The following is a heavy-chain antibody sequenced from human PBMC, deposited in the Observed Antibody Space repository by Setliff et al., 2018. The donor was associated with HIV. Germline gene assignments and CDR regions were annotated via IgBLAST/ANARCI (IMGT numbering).Heavy chain of an antibody. Sequence: PSETLSLTCGVSGYSISSGYYWGWIRQPPGKGLEWIGSIYHNGITYYNPSLKSRVTISVDTSKNQFSLKLNSVTAADTAVYYCARSYPSRGPLPEDYWSQGTLVTVSS. CDR2: IYHNGIT. V-gene: IGHV4-38-2*01. CDR3: ARSYPSRGPLPEDY. J-gene: IGHJ4*02. D-gene: IGHD5-12*01. CDR1: GYSISSGYY.